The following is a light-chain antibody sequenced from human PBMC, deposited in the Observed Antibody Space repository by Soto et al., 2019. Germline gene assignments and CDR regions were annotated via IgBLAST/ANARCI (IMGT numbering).Light chain of an antibody. CDR2: DVS. J-gene: IGKJ5*01. Sequence: EIVMTQSPGTLSVSPGERATLSCRAGQGVTTNFAWYQQKSGQSPRLLIYDVSIRATGIPARFSGSGSGTDFTLTISSLQSEDFAVYYCQQYNNWPITFGQGTRLEIK. CDR1: QGVTTN. V-gene: IGKV3D-15*01. CDR3: QQYNNWPIT.